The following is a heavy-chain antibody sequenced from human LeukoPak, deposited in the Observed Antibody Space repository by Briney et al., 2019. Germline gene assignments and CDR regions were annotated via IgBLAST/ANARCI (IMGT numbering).Heavy chain of an antibody. V-gene: IGHV4-4*07. CDR3: ARDKKVRGYDGMDV. CDR1: GGSISSYY. CDR2: IYTSGST. Sequence: PSETLSLTCTVSGGSISSYYWSWIRQPAGKGLEWIGRIYTSGSTNYNPSLKSRVTMSVDTSKNQFSLKLNSVTAADTAVYYCARDKKVRGYDGMDVWGQGTTVTVSS. J-gene: IGHJ6*02. D-gene: IGHD3-10*01.